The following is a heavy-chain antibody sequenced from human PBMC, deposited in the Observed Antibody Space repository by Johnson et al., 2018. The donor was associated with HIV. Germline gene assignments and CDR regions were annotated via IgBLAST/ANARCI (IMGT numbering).Heavy chain of an antibody. J-gene: IGHJ3*02. CDR2: ISWNSGSI. CDR3: AKALLLTTATSRDAFDI. Sequence: QLVESGGGLVQPGRSLRLSCAASGFTFDDYAIPWVRQAPGKGLEWVSGISWNSGSIGYADSVKCRFTIFRDNSKNTLYLQMNSLRAEATAVYCCAKALLLTTATSRDAFDIWGQGTMVNVSS. D-gene: IGHD4-17*01. CDR1: GFTFDDYA. V-gene: IGHV3-9*01.